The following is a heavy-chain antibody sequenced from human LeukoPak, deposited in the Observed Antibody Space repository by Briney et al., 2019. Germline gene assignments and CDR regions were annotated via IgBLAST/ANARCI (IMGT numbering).Heavy chain of an antibody. CDR3: ARDRAVVVVAATLFQH. Sequence: GGSLRLSCAASGFTFSSYVMSWVRQAPGKGLEWVSAISGSGGSTYYADSVKGRFTISRDNSKNTLYLQMNSLRAEDTAVYYCARDRAVVVVAATLFQHWGQGTLVTVSS. CDR2: ISGSGGST. J-gene: IGHJ1*01. V-gene: IGHV3-23*01. D-gene: IGHD2-15*01. CDR1: GFTFSSYV.